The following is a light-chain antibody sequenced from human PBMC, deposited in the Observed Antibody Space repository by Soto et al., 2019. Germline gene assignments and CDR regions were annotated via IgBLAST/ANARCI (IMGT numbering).Light chain of an antibody. Sequence: EKVLTQSPATLSMSPGERATLSCRASQSVSTYLAWYQQKPGQGPRLLIYGASTRATGIPARFSGSGSGTEFTLTISSLQSEDFAVYYCQQYNNSPSWTFGQGTKVEIK. J-gene: IGKJ1*01. V-gene: IGKV3-15*01. CDR3: QQYNNSPSWT. CDR2: GAS. CDR1: QSVSTY.